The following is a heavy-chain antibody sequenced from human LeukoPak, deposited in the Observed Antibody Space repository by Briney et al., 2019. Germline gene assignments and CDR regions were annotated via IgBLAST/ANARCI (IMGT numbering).Heavy chain of an antibody. CDR1: GGSISSSSYY. V-gene: IGHV4-39*01. CDR2: IYYSGST. CDR3: ARLPQLAAAIYYFDY. J-gene: IGHJ4*02. Sequence: SETLSLTCTVSGGSISSSSYYWGWIRQPSGKGLEWIGSIYYSGSTYYNPSLKSRVTISVDTSKNQFSLKLSSVTAADTAVYYCARLPQLAAAIYYFDYWGQGTLVTVSS. D-gene: IGHD6-13*01.